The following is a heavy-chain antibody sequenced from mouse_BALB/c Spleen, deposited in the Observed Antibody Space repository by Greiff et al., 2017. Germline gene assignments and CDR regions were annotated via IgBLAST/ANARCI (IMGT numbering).Heavy chain of an antibody. Sequence: QVQLKQSGAELVRPGSSVKISCKASGYAFSSYWMNWVKQRPGQGLEWIGQIYPGDGATNYNGKFKGKATLTADKSSSTAYMQLSSLTSEDSAVYFCARTGENDYDEYYYAMDYWGQGTSVTVSS. CDR2: IYPGDGAT. J-gene: IGHJ4*01. D-gene: IGHD2-4*01. CDR1: GYAFSSYW. V-gene: IGHV1-80*01. CDR3: ARTGENDYDEYYYAMDY.